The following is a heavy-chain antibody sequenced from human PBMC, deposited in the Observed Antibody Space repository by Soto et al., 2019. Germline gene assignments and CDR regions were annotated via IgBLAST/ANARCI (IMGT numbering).Heavy chain of an antibody. CDR3: ARLEGLATISYYFDF. D-gene: IGHD5-12*01. Sequence: PSETLSLTCSVSGDSINSDKYYWGWIRQPPGKGLEWIGSIYYRGNTYYNPSLQTRVTISLYKSKSQFSLRLNSVTAADSAVYFCARLEGLATISYYFDFWGQGAQVTVSS. CDR1: GDSINSDKYY. V-gene: IGHV4-39*01. CDR2: IYYRGNT. J-gene: IGHJ4*02.